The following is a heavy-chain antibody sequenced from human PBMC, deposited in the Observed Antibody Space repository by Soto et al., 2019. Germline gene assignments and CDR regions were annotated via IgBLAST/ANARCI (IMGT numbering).Heavy chain of an antibody. CDR2: IYGNDDQ. Sequence: QITLKESGPTLVKPTQTLTLTCTFSGFSLNTSGVGVGWVRQPPGKALEWLALIYGNDDQRYNLFLKNSLTITKDISRDQVVLTMTHVDPVDTATYYCAHANKWDYRTPYYFDYWGQGTLVTVS. D-gene: IGHD1-7*01. V-gene: IGHV2-5*01. J-gene: IGHJ4*02. CDR1: GFSLNTSGVG. CDR3: AHANKWDYRTPYYFDY.